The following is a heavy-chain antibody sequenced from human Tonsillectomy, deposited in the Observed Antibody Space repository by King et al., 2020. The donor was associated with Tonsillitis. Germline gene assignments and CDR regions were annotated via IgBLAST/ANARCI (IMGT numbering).Heavy chain of an antibody. J-gene: IGHJ4*01. CDR3: AREAMTYDYGFFDY. CDR1: GYTFTGYY. V-gene: IGHV1-2*02. CDR2: IKANSGDA. D-gene: IGHD4/OR15-4a*01. Sequence: VQLVESGAEVKKPVASVKVSCKASGYTFTGYYLHWVRQAPGQGLEWMGWIKANSGDANYAQKFQGRVTMTRDTSISTAYMEMSRLISDATAVYFGAREAMTYDYGFFDYWGQGTRVTVSS.